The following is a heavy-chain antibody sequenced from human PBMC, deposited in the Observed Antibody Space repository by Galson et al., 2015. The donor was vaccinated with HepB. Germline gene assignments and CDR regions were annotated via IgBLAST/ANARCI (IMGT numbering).Heavy chain of an antibody. CDR2: LYTGYTT. Sequence: SLRLSCAASGFTVNNNYMIWVRQPPGKGLEWVSILYTGYTTYYADSVKGRFTISTDNSKNTVYLQMNSLTAEDTAVYYCASNADGIQWGSLDYWGQGTHVIVSSWSASAPTHYYYYYMDVWGKGTTVTVSS. D-gene: IGHD3-16*01. V-gene: IGHV3-66*01. J-gene: IGHJ6*03. CDR3: ASNADGIQWGSLDYWGQGTHVIVSSWSASAPTHYYYYYMDV. CDR1: GFTVNNNY.